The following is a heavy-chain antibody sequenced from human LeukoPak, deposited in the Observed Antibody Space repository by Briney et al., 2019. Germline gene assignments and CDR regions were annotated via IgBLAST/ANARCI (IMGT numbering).Heavy chain of an antibody. Sequence: SETLSLTCTVSGGSISSSSYYWGWIRQPPGKGLEWIGTIYYSGSTYYNPSLESRVTISVDTSKNQFSLNLSSVTAADTAVYYCATIQVVVVPATLNYWGQGTLVTVSS. CDR3: ATIQVVVVPATLNY. J-gene: IGHJ4*02. D-gene: IGHD2-15*01. CDR1: GGSISSSSYY. CDR2: IYYSGST. V-gene: IGHV4-39*01.